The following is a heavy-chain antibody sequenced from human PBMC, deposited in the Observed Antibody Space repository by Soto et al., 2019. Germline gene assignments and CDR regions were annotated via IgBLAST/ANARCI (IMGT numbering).Heavy chain of an antibody. CDR1: GDSISRSSHY. J-gene: IGHJ4*02. V-gene: IGHV4-39*01. CDR3: ARGRNVYDSSDYSYGDVDF. CDR2: ISYSGST. Sequence: PSETLSLTCSVSGDSISRSSHYWGWIRQSPEKGLEWIASISYSGSTYYNPTLKSRLIISVDTSKSQFSLKLSSVTAADTAVYYCARGRNVYDSSDYSYGDVDFWGQGTQVTVSS. D-gene: IGHD3-22*01.